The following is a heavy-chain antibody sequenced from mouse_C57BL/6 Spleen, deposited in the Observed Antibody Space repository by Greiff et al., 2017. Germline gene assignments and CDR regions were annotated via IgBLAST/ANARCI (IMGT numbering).Heavy chain of an antibody. CDR1: GFSLSTSGMG. V-gene: IGHV8-12*01. CDR2: IYWDDDK. D-gene: IGHD2-10*02. Sequence: QVTLKVSGPGILQSSQTLSLTCSFSGFSLSTSGMGVSWIRQPSGKGLEWLAHIYWDDDKRYNPSLKSRLTISKDTSRNQVFLKITSVDTADTATYYCARTGYGNYGWYFDVWGTGTTVTVSS. CDR3: ARTGYGNYGWYFDV. J-gene: IGHJ1*03.